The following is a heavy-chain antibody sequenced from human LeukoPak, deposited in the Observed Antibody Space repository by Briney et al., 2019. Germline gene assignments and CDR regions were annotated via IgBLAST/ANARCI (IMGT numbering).Heavy chain of an antibody. J-gene: IGHJ4*02. Sequence: ASVKVSCKASGYTFTSYAMHWVRQAPGQRLEWMGWVNAGNGNTKYSQKFQGRVTITRDTSASTAYMELSSLRSEDTAVYYCARVDYGDSHFDYWGQGTLVTVSS. CDR1: GYTFTSYA. D-gene: IGHD4-17*01. CDR2: VNAGNGNT. V-gene: IGHV1-3*01. CDR3: ARVDYGDSHFDY.